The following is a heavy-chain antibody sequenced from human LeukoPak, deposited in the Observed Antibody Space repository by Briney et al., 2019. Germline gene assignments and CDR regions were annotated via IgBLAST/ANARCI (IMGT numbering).Heavy chain of an antibody. CDR1: GGSISSGSYY. CDR3: ARVSTGRDAFDI. V-gene: IGHV4-61*02. J-gene: IGHJ3*02. Sequence: PSQTLSLTCTVSGGSISSGSYYWSWIRQPAGKGLEWIGRIYTSGSTNYNPSLKSRVTISVDTSKNQFSLKLRSVTAADTAVYYCARVSTGRDAFDIWGQGTMVTVSS. CDR2: IYTSGST. D-gene: IGHD2/OR15-2a*01.